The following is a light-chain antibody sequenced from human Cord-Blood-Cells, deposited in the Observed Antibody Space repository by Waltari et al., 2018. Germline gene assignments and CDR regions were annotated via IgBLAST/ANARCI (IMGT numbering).Light chain of an antibody. J-gene: IGLJ2*01. V-gene: IGLV2-14*01. CDR2: DVS. Sequence: QSALTQPASVSGSPGQAITISSTGTSSDVGGYNYVSWYQQHPGKAPNLMIYDVSNRPSGVSNRFSGSKSGNTASLTSSGLQAEDEADYYRSSYTSSSTQVVFGGGTKLTVL. CDR1: SSDVGGYNY. CDR3: SSYTSSSTQVV.